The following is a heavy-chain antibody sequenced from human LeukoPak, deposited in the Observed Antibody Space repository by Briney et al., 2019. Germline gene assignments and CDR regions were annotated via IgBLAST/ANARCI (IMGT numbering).Heavy chain of an antibody. CDR1: GFTFSNYA. CDR2: MSYDGSNN. V-gene: IGHV3-33*01. D-gene: IGHD6-13*01. Sequence: GMCLRLSCGASGFTFSNYAMHCVRQAPAKGLECVAVMSYDGSNNYCADSVKGRYTISRDNSKNTLNMQMNSLRAEDTAVYYCARGGEQQLVQSDGICDMWAQGTLVRVS. CDR3: ARGGEQQLVQSDGICDM. J-gene: IGHJ3*02.